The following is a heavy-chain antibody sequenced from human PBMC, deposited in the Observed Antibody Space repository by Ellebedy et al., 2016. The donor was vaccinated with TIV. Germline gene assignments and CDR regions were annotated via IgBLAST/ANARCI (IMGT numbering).Heavy chain of an antibody. J-gene: IGHJ5*01. CDR2: ISYHGSDK. CDR3: ARDPDAFGDQYFDL. D-gene: IGHD3-10*01. Sequence: PGGSLRLSCAASGFNFNSYALHWVRQAPGKGLEWVSLISYHGSDKYYADSVKGRFTISRDNSKNTLDLQMYNLRTEDTAVYYCARDPDAFGDQYFDLWGQGTLFIVSS. CDR1: GFNFNSYA. V-gene: IGHV3-30*04.